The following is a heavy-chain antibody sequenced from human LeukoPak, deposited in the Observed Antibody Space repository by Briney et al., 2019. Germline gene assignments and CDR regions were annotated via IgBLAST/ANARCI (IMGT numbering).Heavy chain of an antibody. CDR3: AKGSHSYGPNAFDI. J-gene: IGHJ3*02. CDR1: GFTFSSYW. D-gene: IGHD5-18*01. Sequence: GGSLRLSCAASGFTFSSYWMSWVRQAPGKGLEWVANIKQDGSEKYYVDSVKGRFTISRDNVKNSLYLQMNSLRAEDTAVYYCAKGSHSYGPNAFDIWGQGTMVTVSS. CDR2: IKQDGSEK. V-gene: IGHV3-7*03.